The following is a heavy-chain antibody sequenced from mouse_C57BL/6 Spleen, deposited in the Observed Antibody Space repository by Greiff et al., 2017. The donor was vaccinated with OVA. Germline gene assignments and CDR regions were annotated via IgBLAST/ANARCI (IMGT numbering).Heavy chain of an antibody. V-gene: IGHV2-5*01. D-gene: IGHD2-4*01. CDR1: GFSLTSYG. J-gene: IGHJ3*01. CDR3: AKNSPYDYDEAWFAY. CDR2: IWRGGST. Sequence: VQVVESGPGLVQPSQSLSITCTVSGFSLTSYGVHWVRQSPGKGLEWLGVIWRGGSTDYNAAFMSRLSITKDNSKSQVFFKMNSLQADDTAIYYCAKNSPYDYDEAWFAYWGQGTLVTVSA.